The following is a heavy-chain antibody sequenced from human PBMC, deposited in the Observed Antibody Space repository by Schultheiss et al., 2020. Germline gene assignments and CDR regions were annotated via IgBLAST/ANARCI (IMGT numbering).Heavy chain of an antibody. CDR3: ARDTYYYDSSGYYYYYMDV. V-gene: IGHV4-59*12. D-gene: IGHD3-22*01. CDR1: GGSISSYY. CDR2: IYHSGST. Sequence: SETLSLTCTVSGGSISSYYWSWIRQPAGKGLEWIGYIYHSGSTYYNPSLKSRVTISVDRSKNQFSLKLSSVTAADTAVYYCARDTYYYDSSGYYYYYMDVWGKGTTVTVSS. J-gene: IGHJ6*03.